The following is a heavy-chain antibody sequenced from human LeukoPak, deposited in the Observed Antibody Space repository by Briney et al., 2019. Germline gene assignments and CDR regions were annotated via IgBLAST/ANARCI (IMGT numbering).Heavy chain of an antibody. V-gene: IGHV3-7*01. Sequence: GSLRLSCVASGFTFSSYWMSWVRQAPGKGLEWVANIKQDGSEKYYVDSVKGRFTISRDNAKNSLYLQMNSLRAEDTAVYYCAREGLWFGELFHYYGMDVWGQGTTVTVSS. J-gene: IGHJ6*02. CDR3: AREGLWFGELFHYYGMDV. D-gene: IGHD3-10*01. CDR2: IKQDGSEK. CDR1: GFTFSSYW.